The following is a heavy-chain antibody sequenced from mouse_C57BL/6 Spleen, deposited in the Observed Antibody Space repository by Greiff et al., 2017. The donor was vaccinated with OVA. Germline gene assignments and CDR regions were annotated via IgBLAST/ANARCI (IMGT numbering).Heavy chain of an antibody. CDR3: ARDDYDDVNGFAY. CDR1: GFTFSDYG. J-gene: IGHJ3*01. V-gene: IGHV5-17*01. Sequence: DVHLVESGGGLVKPGGSLKLSCAASGFTFSDYGMHWVRQAPEKGLEWVAYISSGSSTIYYADTVKGRFTISRDNAKNTLFLQMTSLRSEDTAMYYCARDDYDDVNGFAYWGQGTLVTVSA. CDR2: ISSGSSTI. D-gene: IGHD2-4*01.